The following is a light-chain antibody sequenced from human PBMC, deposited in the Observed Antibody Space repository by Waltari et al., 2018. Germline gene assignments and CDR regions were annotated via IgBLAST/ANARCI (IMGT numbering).Light chain of an antibody. CDR2: EVS. CDR3: SSYTSSSTLVV. Sequence: QSALTQPASVSGSPGQSITISCTGAGRDDGGANYVSWYQQHAGKAPKLMIYEVSKRPSGVSNRCSGSKSGNPASLTNSGLQAEDEADYYCSSYTSSSTLVVFGGGTKLTVL. J-gene: IGLJ2*01. CDR1: GRDDGGANY. V-gene: IGLV2-14*01.